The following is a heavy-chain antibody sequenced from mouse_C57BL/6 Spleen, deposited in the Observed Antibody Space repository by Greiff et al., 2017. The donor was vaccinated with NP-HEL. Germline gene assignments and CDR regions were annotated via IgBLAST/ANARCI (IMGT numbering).Heavy chain of an antibody. CDR2: ISDGGSYT. V-gene: IGHV5-4*03. J-gene: IGHJ1*03. D-gene: IGHD1-1*01. CDR3: ARSLITTVVATAYFDV. CDR1: GFTFSSYA. Sequence: EVKLVESGGGLVKPGGSLKLSCAASGFTFSSYAMSWVRQTPEKRLEWVATISDGGSYTYYPDNVKGRFNISRDNAKNNLYLQMSHLKSEDTAMYYCARSLITTVVATAYFDVWGTGTTVTVSS.